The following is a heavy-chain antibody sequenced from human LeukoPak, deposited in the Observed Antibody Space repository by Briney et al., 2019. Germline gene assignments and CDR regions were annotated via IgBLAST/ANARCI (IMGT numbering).Heavy chain of an antibody. Sequence: GGSLRLSCAASRFTFSNYWMSWVRQPPGKGLEWVANINQGGSEKYYLNSVKGRFTISRDDAKNSLYLQMNSLRADDTAIYYCVRDGSGYDYWGQGTLVTVSS. D-gene: IGHD6-19*01. CDR2: INQGGSEK. CDR3: VRDGSGYDY. V-gene: IGHV3-7*05. J-gene: IGHJ4*02. CDR1: RFTFSNYW.